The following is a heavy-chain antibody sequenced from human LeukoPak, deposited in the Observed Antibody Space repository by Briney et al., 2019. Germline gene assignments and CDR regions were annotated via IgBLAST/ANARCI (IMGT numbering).Heavy chain of an antibody. D-gene: IGHD6-19*01. Sequence: PSETLSLTXTVSGGSISSYYWSWIRQPPGKGLEWIGYIYYSGSTNYNPSLKSRVTISVDTSKNQFSLKLSSVTAADTAVYYCARELGSGIDYWGQGTLVTVSS. J-gene: IGHJ4*02. CDR1: GGSISSYY. V-gene: IGHV4-59*01. CDR3: ARELGSGIDY. CDR2: IYYSGST.